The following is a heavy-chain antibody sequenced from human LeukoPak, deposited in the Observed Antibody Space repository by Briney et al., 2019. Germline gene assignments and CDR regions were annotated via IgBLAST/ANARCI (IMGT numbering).Heavy chain of an antibody. D-gene: IGHD5-18*01. CDR2: FDPEDGET. CDR3: ATVGYSYGSFDY. J-gene: IGHJ4*02. CDR1: GYTLTELS. Sequence: ASVKVSCKVSGYTLTELSMHWVRQAPGKGLEWMGGFDPEDGETIYAQKFQGRVTMTEDTSTDTAYMELSSLRSEDTAVYYCATVGYSYGSFDYWGRGTLVTVSS. V-gene: IGHV1-24*01.